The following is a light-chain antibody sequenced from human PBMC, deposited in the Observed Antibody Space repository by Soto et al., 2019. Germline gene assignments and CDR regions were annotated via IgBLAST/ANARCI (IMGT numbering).Light chain of an antibody. J-gene: IGLJ2*01. CDR2: EGS. V-gene: IGLV2-23*01. CDR3: SSYAGAVV. Sequence: QSALTQPASVSGSPGQSITISCTGTSSDVGSYNLVSWYQHHPGKAPKLMIYEGSNRPSGVSTRFSGSKSGNTASLTISGLQAEDEADYYCSSYAGAVVFGGGTKLTGL. CDR1: SSDVGSYNL.